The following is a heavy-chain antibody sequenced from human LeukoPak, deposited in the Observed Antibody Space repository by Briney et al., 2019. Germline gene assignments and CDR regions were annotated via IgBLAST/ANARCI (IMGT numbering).Heavy chain of an antibody. J-gene: IGHJ5*02. CDR1: GGTFSSYA. CDR2: IIPIFGTA. Sequence: ASVKVSCKASGGTFSSYAISWVQQAPGQGLEWMGGIIPIFGTANYAQKFQGRVTITTDESTSTAYMELSSLRSEDTAVYYCARKSGWIAAGGDWFDPWGQGTLVTVSS. V-gene: IGHV1-69*05. CDR3: ARKSGWIAAGGDWFDP. D-gene: IGHD6-13*01.